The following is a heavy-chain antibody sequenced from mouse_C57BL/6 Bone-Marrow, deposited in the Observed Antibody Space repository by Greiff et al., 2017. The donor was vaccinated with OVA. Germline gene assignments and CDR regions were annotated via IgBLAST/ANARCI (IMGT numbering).Heavy chain of an antibody. Sequence: VQLKESVAELVRPGASVKLSCTASGFNIKNTYMHWVKQRPEQGLEWIGRIDPANGNTKYAPKFQGKATITADTSSNTAYLQLSSLTSEDTAIYYCASYYYGSSLPYALDYWGQGTSVTVSS. V-gene: IGHV14-3*01. D-gene: IGHD1-1*01. CDR3: ASYYYGSSLPYALDY. CDR2: IDPANGNT. J-gene: IGHJ4*01. CDR1: GFNIKNTY.